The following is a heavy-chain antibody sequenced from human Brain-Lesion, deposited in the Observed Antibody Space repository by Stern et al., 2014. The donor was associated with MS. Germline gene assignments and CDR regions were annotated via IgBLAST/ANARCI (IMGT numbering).Heavy chain of an antibody. CDR1: GYSFTSDW. Sequence: VQLGQSGAAVKKPGESLRISCQGSGYSFTSDWISWVRQMPGKGLEWVGRIDPSDSNPNYSPSFQGHVTISADKSINTAYLDWRSLKASDTAMYYCARHMGEGLSIDYWGQGTLVTVSS. J-gene: IGHJ4*02. CDR3: ARHMGEGLSIDY. V-gene: IGHV5-10-1*03. D-gene: IGHD3-16*01. CDR2: IDPSDSNP.